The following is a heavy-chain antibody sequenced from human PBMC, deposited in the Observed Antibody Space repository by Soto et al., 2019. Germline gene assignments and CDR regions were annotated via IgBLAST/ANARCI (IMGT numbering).Heavy chain of an antibody. CDR1: GGSISSSSYY. Sequence: SETLSLTCTVSGGSISSSSYYWGWIRQPPGKGLEWIGSIYYSGSTYYNPSLKSRVTISVDTSKNQFSLKLSSVTAADTAVYYCARGTDGVAAAGNLFDYWGQGTLVTVSS. D-gene: IGHD6-13*01. V-gene: IGHV4-39*01. CDR2: IYYSGST. J-gene: IGHJ4*02. CDR3: ARGTDGVAAAGNLFDY.